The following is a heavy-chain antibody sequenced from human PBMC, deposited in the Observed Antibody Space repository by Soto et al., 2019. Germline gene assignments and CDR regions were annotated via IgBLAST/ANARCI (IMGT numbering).Heavy chain of an antibody. J-gene: IGHJ4*02. V-gene: IGHV3-7*05. Sequence: EVQLVESRGGLVQPGGSLRLSCAASGFTFSNYWMSWVRQAPGKGLEWVANIKEDGSERNYVDSVKGRLTISRDNAKNSLYLQLNSLSAEDTAVYYCARAGSENDYWGQGTLVTVSS. D-gene: IGHD3-10*01. CDR1: GFTFSNYW. CDR2: IKEDGSER. CDR3: ARAGSENDY.